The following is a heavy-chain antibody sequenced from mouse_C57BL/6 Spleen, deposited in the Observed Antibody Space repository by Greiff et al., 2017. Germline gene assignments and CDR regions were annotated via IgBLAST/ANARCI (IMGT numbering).Heavy chain of an antibody. CDR2: IDPSDSYT. D-gene: IGHD1-1*01. V-gene: IGHV1-50*01. J-gene: IGHJ2*01. Sequence: QVQLQQPGAELVKPGASVKLSCKASGYTFTSYWMQWVKQRPGQGLEWIGEIDPSDSYTNYNQKFKGKAPLTVDTSSSTAYMQLSSLTSEDSAVYYCARGCGSSRGFGYWGQGTTLTVSS. CDR3: ARGCGSSRGFGY. CDR1: GYTFTSYW.